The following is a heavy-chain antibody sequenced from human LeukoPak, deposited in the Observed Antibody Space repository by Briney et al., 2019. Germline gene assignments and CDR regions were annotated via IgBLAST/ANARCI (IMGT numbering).Heavy chain of an antibody. CDR1: GYTFTSYG. J-gene: IGHJ3*02. D-gene: IGHD3-22*01. V-gene: IGHV1-18*01. CDR3: ARDRFPLPGPLYDSSGYHKWHDAFDI. CDR2: IIAYNGNT. Sequence: ASVKVSCKASGYTFTSYGISWVRQAPGQGREWMGWIIAYNGNTNYAQKLQGRVTMTTDTSTSTAYMELRSLRSDDTAVYYCARDRFPLPGPLYDSSGYHKWHDAFDIWGQGTMVTVSS.